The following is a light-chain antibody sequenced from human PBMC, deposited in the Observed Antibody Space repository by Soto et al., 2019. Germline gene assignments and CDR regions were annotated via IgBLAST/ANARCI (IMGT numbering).Light chain of an antibody. CDR3: QQTYRAPRT. V-gene: IGKV1-39*01. J-gene: IGKJ1*01. CDR1: QSIMTY. CDR2: TAS. Sequence: DIQMTQSPSSLAASVGDRVTISCRASQSIMTYLNWYQQKPGEAPKLLIYTASTLHSGVPSRFSGSRSGTDFTLTISSLQHEDFATYYCQQTYRAPRTFGQGTKVEIK.